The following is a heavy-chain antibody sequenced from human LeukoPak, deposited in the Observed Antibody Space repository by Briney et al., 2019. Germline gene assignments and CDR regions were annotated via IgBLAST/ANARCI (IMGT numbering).Heavy chain of an antibody. CDR3: ARQRPRQESDY. Sequence: GESLKISCKASGYRFTSYWIAWVRQMPGKGLEWMGIIYPGDSDTRYSPSFQGQVTISADKSISTAYLQWSSLKASDTAMYYCARQRPRQESDYWGQGTLVTVSS. D-gene: IGHD1-1*01. V-gene: IGHV5-51*01. CDR1: GYRFTSYW. CDR2: IYPGDSDT. J-gene: IGHJ4*02.